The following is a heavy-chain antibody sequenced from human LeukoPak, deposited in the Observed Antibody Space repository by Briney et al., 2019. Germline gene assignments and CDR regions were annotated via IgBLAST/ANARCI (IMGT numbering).Heavy chain of an antibody. D-gene: IGHD6-19*01. CDR3: ASGLVDNYYYYYYMDV. J-gene: IGHJ6*03. CDR1: GYTFTSYG. CDR2: IIPIFGTA. Sequence: SVKVSCKASGYTFTSYGISWVRQAPGQGLEWMGWIIPIFGTANYAQKFQGRVTITTDESTSTAYMELSSLRSEDTPVYYCASGLVDNYYYYYYMDVWGKGTTVTVSS. V-gene: IGHV1-69*05.